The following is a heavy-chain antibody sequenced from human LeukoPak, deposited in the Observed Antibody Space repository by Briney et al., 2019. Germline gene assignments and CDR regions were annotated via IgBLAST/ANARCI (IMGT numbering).Heavy chain of an antibody. V-gene: IGHV4-59*08. J-gene: IGHJ4*02. CDR3: ARDTYGSGSESGY. D-gene: IGHD3-10*01. CDR2: IYYSGST. Sequence: SETLSLTCTVSGGSISSYYWSWIRQPPGKGLEWIGYIYYSGSTNYNPSLKSRVTISVDTSKNQFSLKLSSVTAADTAVYYCARDTYGSGSESGYWGQGTLVTVSS. CDR1: GGSISSYY.